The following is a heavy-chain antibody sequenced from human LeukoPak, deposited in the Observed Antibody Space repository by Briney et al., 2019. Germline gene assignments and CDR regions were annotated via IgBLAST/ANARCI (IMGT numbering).Heavy chain of an antibody. J-gene: IGHJ6*04. V-gene: IGHV3-7*01. CDR1: EFTSSAFW. CDR2: INKDGTEK. Sequence: GGSLRLSCAASEFTSSAFWMTWVRRPPGKGLEWVANINKDGTEKEYVDSVKGRFSIFRDNAKNSVFLQMNSLRAEDAAVYYCAIFAGAVPGNLLLWGKGTTVIVSA. CDR3: AIFAGAVPGNLLL. D-gene: IGHD2-8*02.